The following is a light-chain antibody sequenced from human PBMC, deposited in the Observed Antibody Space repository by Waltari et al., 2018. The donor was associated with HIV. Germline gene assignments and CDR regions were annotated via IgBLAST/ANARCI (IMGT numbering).Light chain of an antibody. CDR3: MQALQSPFT. CDR2: LGS. J-gene: IGKJ2*01. V-gene: IGKV2-28*01. Sequence: DFVMTQSPLSLPVTPGEPASISCRSSQSLLHRNGYNYLDWYLQKPGQSPQLLIYLGSNLASGVPDRFSGSGSGTDFTLKISRVEAEDVGVYYCMQALQSPFTFGQGTKLEIK. CDR1: QSLLHRNGYNY.